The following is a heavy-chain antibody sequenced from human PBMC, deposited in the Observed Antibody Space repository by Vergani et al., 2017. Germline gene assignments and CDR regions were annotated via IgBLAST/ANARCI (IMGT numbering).Heavy chain of an antibody. D-gene: IGHD3-3*01. CDR3: ASGGYYDFWSGYTAVDY. V-gene: IGHV3-30-3*01. CDR2: ISYDGSNK. CDR1: GFTFSSYA. J-gene: IGHJ4*02. Sequence: QVQLVESGGGVVQPGRSLRLSCAASGFTFSSYAMHWVRQAPGKGLEWVAVISYDGSNKYYADSVKGRFTISRDNSKNTLYLQMNSLRAEDTAVYYCASGGYYDFWSGYTAVDYWGQGTLVTVSS.